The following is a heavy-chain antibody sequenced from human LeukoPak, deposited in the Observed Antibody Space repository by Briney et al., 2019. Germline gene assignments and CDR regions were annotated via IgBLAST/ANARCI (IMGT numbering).Heavy chain of an antibody. V-gene: IGHV4-59*01. CDR3: ARERVTALVAVGFDP. J-gene: IGHJ5*02. CDR1: GGSISNYY. CDR2: IYSSGST. D-gene: IGHD4-11*01. Sequence: SETLSLTCTVSGGSISNYYWNWIRQPPGKGLEWIGYIYSSGSTDYNPSLKSRVTISVDTSKNQFSLKLSSVTAADTAVYYCARERVTALVAVGFDPWGQGTLVTVSS.